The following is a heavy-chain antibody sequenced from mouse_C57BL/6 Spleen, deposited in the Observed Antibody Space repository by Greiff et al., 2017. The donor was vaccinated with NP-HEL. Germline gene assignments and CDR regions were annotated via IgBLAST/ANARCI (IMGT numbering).Heavy chain of an antibody. V-gene: IGHV1-61*01. CDR3: ASSRSTMEFDY. J-gene: IGHJ2*01. Sequence: QVQLQQPGAELVRPGSSVKLSCKASGYTFTSYWMDWVKQRPGQGLEWIGNIYPSDSETHYNQKFKDKATLTVDKSSSTAYMQPSSLTSEDSAVYYCASSRSTMEFDYWGQGTTLTVSS. CDR1: GYTFTSYW. CDR2: IYPSDSET. D-gene: IGHD2-1*01.